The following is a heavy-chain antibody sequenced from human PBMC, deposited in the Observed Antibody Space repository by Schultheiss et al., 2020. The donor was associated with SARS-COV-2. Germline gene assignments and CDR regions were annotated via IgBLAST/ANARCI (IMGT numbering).Heavy chain of an antibody. D-gene: IGHD2-2*01. CDR2: ISYDGSNK. Sequence: GGSLRLSCSASGFTFSSYGMHWVRQAPGKGLEWVAVISYDGSNKYYADSVKGRFTISRDNSKNTLYLQMNSLRAEDTAVYYCARDGHIVVVPAAMRYGMDVWGQGTTVTVSS. J-gene: IGHJ6*02. V-gene: IGHV3-30*03. CDR3: ARDGHIVVVPAAMRYGMDV. CDR1: GFTFSSYG.